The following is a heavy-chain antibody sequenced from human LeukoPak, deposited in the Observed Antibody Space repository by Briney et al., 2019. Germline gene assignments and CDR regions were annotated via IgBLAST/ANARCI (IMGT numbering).Heavy chain of an antibody. CDR3: ASHYGSGSSFDY. CDR1: GGSFSGYY. V-gene: IGHV4-34*01. J-gene: IGHJ4*02. D-gene: IGHD3-10*01. CDR2: INHSGST. Sequence: PSETLSLTCAVYGGSFSGYYWSWIRQPPGKGLEWIGEINHSGSTNYNPSLKSRVTISVDTSKNQFSLKLSSVTAADTAVYYCASHYGSGSSFDYWGQGTLVTVSP.